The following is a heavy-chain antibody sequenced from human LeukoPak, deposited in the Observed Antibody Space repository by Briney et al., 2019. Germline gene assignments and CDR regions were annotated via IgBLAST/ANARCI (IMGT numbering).Heavy chain of an antibody. V-gene: IGHV4-34*01. Sequence: PSETLSLTCAVYGGSFSSYYWTWIRQPPGSGLEWIGEINHTGGTNYNPSLKSRVTISVDTSKNQFSLKLSSVTAADTAVYYCARGQERLNISWYGGYWGQGILVTVSS. CDR3: ARGQERLNISWYGGY. CDR2: INHTGGT. D-gene: IGHD6-13*01. J-gene: IGHJ4*02. CDR1: GGSFSSYY.